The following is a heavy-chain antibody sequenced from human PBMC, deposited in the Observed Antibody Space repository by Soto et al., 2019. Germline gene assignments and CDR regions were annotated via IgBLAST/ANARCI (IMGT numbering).Heavy chain of an antibody. CDR1: GGSISSSSYY. V-gene: IGHV4-39*01. D-gene: IGHD6-19*01. CDR2: IYYSGST. CDR3: ARRAQQWLVPPRSYNWFDP. Sequence: PSETLSLTCTVSGGSISSSSYYWGWIRQPPGKGLEWIGSIYYSGSTYYNPSLKSRVTISVDTSKNQFSLKLSSVTAADTAVYYCARRAQQWLVPPRSYNWFDPWGQGTLVTVSS. J-gene: IGHJ5*02.